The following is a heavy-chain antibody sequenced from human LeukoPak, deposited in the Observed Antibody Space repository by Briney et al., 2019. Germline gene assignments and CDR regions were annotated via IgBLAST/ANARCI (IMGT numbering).Heavy chain of an antibody. V-gene: IGHV3-33*01. CDR3: ARDLEQLLYYFDY. J-gene: IGHJ4*02. D-gene: IGHD6-6*01. CDR2: IWYDGSNK. CDR1: GFTFSSYG. Sequence: GRSLRLSCAAFGFTFSSYGMHWVRQAPGKGLEWVAVIWYDGSNKYYADSVKGRFTISRDNSKNTLYLQMNGLRAEDTAVYYCARDLEQLLYYFDYWGQGTLVTVSS.